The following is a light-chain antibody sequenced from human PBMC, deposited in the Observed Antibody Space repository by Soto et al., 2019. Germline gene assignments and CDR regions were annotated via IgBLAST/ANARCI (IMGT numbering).Light chain of an antibody. Sequence: QSALTQPASVSGSPGQSITISCTGTSSDIGTYNYVSWYQQHPGKVPKLMIYEVSNRPSGVSIRFSGSKSGNTASLAISGLQAEDEADYYCSSYTTSSTQVFGGGTQLTVL. CDR2: EVS. V-gene: IGLV2-14*01. J-gene: IGLJ3*02. CDR3: SSYTTSSTQV. CDR1: SSDIGTYNY.